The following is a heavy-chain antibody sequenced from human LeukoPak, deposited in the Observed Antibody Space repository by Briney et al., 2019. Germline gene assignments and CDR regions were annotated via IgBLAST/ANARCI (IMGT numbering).Heavy chain of an antibody. CDR2: INPNSGDT. CDR3: AREINSSAYY. V-gene: IGHV1-2*06. J-gene: IGHJ4*02. Sequence: VASVKVSCTASRYTFTVSYIHWVRQAPGQGLEWMGRINPNSGDTNYAQKFQGRVTMSRDTSISTAYMELSRLRSDDTAVYYCAREINSSAYYWGQGTLVTVSS. CDR1: RYTFTVSY. D-gene: IGHD3-22*01.